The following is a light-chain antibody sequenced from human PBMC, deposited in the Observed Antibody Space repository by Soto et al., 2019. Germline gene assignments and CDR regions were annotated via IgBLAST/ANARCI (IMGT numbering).Light chain of an antibody. CDR2: DVS. CDR3: SSYTSSSTLLYV. V-gene: IGLV2-14*01. CDR1: SSDVGGYNY. Sequence: QSALTQPASVSGSPGQSITISCTGTSSDVGGYNYVSWYQQHPGKAPKLMIYDVSNRPSGVSNRFSGSKSGNTASLTIPGLQADDEDDYYCSSYTSSSTLLYVFGTGTQLTVL. J-gene: IGLJ1*01.